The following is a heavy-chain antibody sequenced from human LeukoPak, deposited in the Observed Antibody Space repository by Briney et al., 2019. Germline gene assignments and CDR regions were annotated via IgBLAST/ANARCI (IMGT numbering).Heavy chain of an antibody. CDR1: GYTFTSYA. Sequence: ASVKVSCKVSGYTFTSYAMHWVRQAPGQRLEWMGWINAGNGNTKYSQKFQGRVTITRDTSASTAYMELSSLRSEDTAVYYCARDRGAYYDFWSGQRWFDPWGQGTLVTVSS. V-gene: IGHV1-3*01. CDR2: INAGNGNT. CDR3: ARDRGAYYDFWSGQRWFDP. J-gene: IGHJ5*02. D-gene: IGHD3-3*01.